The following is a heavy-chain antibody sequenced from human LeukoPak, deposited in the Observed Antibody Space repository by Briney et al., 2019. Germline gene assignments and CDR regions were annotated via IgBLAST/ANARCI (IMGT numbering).Heavy chain of an antibody. CDR1: GGSFSGYY. D-gene: IGHD3-9*01. V-gene: IGHV4-34*01. J-gene: IGHJ6*03. CDR3: ARLSITIFYPHYMDV. CDR2: INHSGSS. Sequence: PSETLSLTCAVYGGSFSGYYWSWIRQPPGKGLEWIGEINHSGSSNYNPSPKSRVTISVDTSKNQFSLKLSSVTAADTAVYYCARLSITIFYPHYMDVWGKGTTVTVSS.